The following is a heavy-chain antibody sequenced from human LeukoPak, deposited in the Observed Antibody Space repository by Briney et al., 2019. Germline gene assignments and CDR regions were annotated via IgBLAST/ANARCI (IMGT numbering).Heavy chain of an antibody. D-gene: IGHD4-17*01. V-gene: IGHV4-39*01. CDR2: IYYGGNS. CDR1: GGSISSNNYY. J-gene: IGHJ4*02. CDR3: AYGDPSSHDY. Sequence: SETLSLTCTVSGGSISSNNYYWGWIRQPPGKGLEWLGSIYYGGNSYYNPSLKTRVTISVDTSQNQFSLKLSSVTAADTAVYYCAYGDPSSHDYWGQGTLVTVSS.